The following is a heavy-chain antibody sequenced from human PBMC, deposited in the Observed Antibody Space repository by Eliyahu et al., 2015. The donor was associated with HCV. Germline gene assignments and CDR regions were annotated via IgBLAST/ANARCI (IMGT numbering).Heavy chain of an antibody. D-gene: IGHD1-14*01. CDR1: GFISGXYA. Sequence: EAQLVESGGGLVXPGGSLXLSCVPSGFISGXYAMHWVRQAPGKGLEWVAGMTSDXKDIGYVDSVRGRFTISRDNAKSSLYLQMSSLRPDDTATYYCAKDVTPGGADVWGQGTTVTVSS. CDR2: MTSDXKDI. CDR3: AKDVTPGGADV. J-gene: IGHJ6*02. V-gene: IGHV3-9*02.